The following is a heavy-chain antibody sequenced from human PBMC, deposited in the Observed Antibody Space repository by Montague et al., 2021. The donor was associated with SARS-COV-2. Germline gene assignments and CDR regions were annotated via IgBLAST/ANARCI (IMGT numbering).Heavy chain of an antibody. CDR3: ARSVQFAYGLDV. CDR2: ISHTEST. V-gene: IGHV4-59*08. CDR1: SGPISNYY. D-gene: IGHD3-16*01. Sequence: SETLSLTCTVSSGPISNYYWSWIRQPPGKGLEWIGFISHTESTNXNPSLESRVSISIDTPKSQFSLRVRSVTAADTAVYYRARSVQFAYGLDVWGQGTTVTISS. J-gene: IGHJ6*02.